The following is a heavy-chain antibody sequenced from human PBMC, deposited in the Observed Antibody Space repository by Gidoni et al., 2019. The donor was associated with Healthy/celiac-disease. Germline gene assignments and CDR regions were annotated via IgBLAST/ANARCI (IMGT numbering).Heavy chain of an antibody. Sequence: QVQLVESGGGVVQPGRSLRLSCAASGFTFSSYGMHWVRQAPGKGLEWVAVIWYDGSNKYYADSVKGRFTISRDNSKNTLYLQMNSLRAEDTAVYYCAREFGYGKKARAFDIWGQGTMVTVSS. V-gene: IGHV3-33*01. J-gene: IGHJ3*02. CDR1: GFTFSSYG. CDR2: IWYDGSNK. CDR3: AREFGYGKKARAFDI. D-gene: IGHD3-10*01.